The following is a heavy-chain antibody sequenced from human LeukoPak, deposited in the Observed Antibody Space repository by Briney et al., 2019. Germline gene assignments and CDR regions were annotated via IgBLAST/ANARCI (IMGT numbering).Heavy chain of an antibody. CDR2: INPNSGGT. Sequence: ASVKFSCKAAGYTFTGYYMFWVRQAPGQGLEWMGRINPNSGGTNYAQKFQGSVTMTRDTSISTAYMGLSRLRSDDTAVYYCARGYCSGGSCYSVVNWFDPGGQGTLVTVSS. D-gene: IGHD2-15*01. CDR3: ARGYCSGGSCYSVVNWFDP. J-gene: IGHJ5*02. V-gene: IGHV1-2*06. CDR1: GYTFTGYY.